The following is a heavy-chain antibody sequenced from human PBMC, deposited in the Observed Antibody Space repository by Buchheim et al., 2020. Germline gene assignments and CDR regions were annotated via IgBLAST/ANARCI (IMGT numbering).Heavy chain of an antibody. CDR2: IYYTGST. D-gene: IGHD2-15*01. CDR3: ARGRRLVVAAPYYYYGMDV. V-gene: IGHV4-59*12. J-gene: IGHJ6*02. CDR1: GDSISSYY. Sequence: QVQLQESGPGLVKPSETLSLTCTVSGDSISSYYWSWIRQSPGKGLEWIAYIYYTGSTNYNPSLKSRVTISVDTSKNQFSLELSSVTAADTAVYYCARGRRLVVAAPYYYYGMDVWGQGTT.